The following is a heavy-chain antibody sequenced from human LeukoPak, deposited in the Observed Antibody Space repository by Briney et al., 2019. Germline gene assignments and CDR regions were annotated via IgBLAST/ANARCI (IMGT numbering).Heavy chain of an antibody. D-gene: IGHD5-18*01. CDR2: IYSGDSDT. V-gene: IGHV5-51*01. CDR3: ARLGGYSYGDDAFDI. Sequence: PGESLKISCKGSGYSFTSYWIGWVRQMPGKGLEWMGIIYSGDSDTRCSPSFQGQVTISADKSISTAYLQWSSLKASDTAMYYCARLGGYSYGDDAFDIWGQGTMVTVSS. J-gene: IGHJ3*02. CDR1: GYSFTSYW.